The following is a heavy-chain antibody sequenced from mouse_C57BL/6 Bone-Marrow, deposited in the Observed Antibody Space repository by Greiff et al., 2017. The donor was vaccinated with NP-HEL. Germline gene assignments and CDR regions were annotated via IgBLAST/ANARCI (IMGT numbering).Heavy chain of an antibody. CDR3: ARGGVITTVVAPFDV. Sequence: VQLQQSGAELVRPGTSVKMSCKASGYTFTNYWIGWAKQRPGHGLEWIGDIYPGGGYTNYNEKFKGKATLTADKSSSTTYMQFSSLTSEDSAIYYCARGGVITTVVAPFDVWGTGTTVTGSS. CDR2: IYPGGGYT. V-gene: IGHV1-63*01. D-gene: IGHD1-1*01. J-gene: IGHJ1*03. CDR1: GYTFTNYW.